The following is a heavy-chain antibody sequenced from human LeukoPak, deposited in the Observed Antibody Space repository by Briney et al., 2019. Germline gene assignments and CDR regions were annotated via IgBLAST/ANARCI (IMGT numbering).Heavy chain of an antibody. Sequence: SQTLSLTCTVSGGSISSGDYYWSWIRQPPGKGVEWIGYIYYSGSTYYNPSLKSRVTISVDTSKNQFSLKLSSVTAADTAVYYCARGAVEKPPFFASYYYYYYGMDVWGQGTTVTVSS. CDR1: GGSISSGDYY. V-gene: IGHV4-30-4*01. D-gene: IGHD3-3*01. CDR3: ARGAVEKPPFFASYYYYYYGMDV. CDR2: IYYSGST. J-gene: IGHJ6*01.